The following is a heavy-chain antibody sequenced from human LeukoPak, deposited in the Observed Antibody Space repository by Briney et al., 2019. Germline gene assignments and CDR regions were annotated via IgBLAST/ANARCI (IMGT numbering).Heavy chain of an antibody. J-gene: IGHJ6*02. CDR3: ARDITMIVVAQYPYGMDV. CDR2: ISPSGSTM. D-gene: IGHD3-22*01. Sequence: GGSLRLSCAVSGFTFSRYEMSWVRQAPGKGLEWISYISPSGSTMYYVDSVKGRFIISRDNAKDSLYLQMNSLRVEDTAVYYCARDITMIVVAQYPYGMDVWGQGTAVTVSS. V-gene: IGHV3-48*03. CDR1: GFTFSRYE.